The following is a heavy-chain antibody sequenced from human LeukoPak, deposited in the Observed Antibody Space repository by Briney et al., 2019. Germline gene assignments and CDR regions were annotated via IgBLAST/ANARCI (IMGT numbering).Heavy chain of an antibody. CDR1: GFTFSSYA. D-gene: IGHD3-9*01. CDR3: ARSSLDILTGYPIYYFDY. CDR2: ISGSGGST. J-gene: IGHJ4*02. Sequence: GGSLRLSCAASGFTFSSYAMSWVRQAPGKGLEWVSAISGSGGSTYYADSVKGRFTISRDNSKNTLYLQMNSLRAEDTAVYYCARSSLDILTGYPIYYFDYWGQGTLVTVSS. V-gene: IGHV3-23*01.